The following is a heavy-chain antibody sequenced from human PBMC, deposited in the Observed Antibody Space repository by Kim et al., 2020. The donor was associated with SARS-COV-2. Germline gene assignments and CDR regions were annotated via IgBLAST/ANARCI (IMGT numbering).Heavy chain of an antibody. D-gene: IGHD3-10*01. CDR1: GGSFSGYY. V-gene: IGHV4-34*01. J-gene: IGHJ6*03. CDR3: ARSVPSYGSGSFIYYYYMDV. CDR2: INHSGST. Sequence: SETLSLTCAVYGGSFSGYYWSWIRQPPGKGLEWIGEINHSGSTNYNPSLKSRVTISVDTSKNQFSLKLSSVTAADTAVYYCARSVPSYGSGSFIYYYYMDVWGKGTTVTVSS.